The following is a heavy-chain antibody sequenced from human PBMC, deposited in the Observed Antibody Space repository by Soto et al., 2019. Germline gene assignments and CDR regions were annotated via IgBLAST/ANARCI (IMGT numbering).Heavy chain of an antibody. J-gene: IGHJ4*02. D-gene: IGHD6-19*01. CDR2: INHSGST. CDR3: ARRAVAGPRYFDY. Sequence: PSETLSLTCAVYGGSFSGYYWSWIRQPPGKGLEWIGEINHSGSTNYNPSLKSRVTISVDTSKNQFSLKLSSVTAADTAVYYCARRAVAGPRYFDYWGQGTLVTVSS. V-gene: IGHV4-34*01. CDR1: GGSFSGYY.